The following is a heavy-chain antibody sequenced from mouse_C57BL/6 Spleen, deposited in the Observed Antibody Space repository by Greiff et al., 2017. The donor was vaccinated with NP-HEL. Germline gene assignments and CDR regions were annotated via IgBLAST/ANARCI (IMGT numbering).Heavy chain of an antibody. V-gene: IGHV1-39*01. J-gene: IGHJ1*03. CDR2: INPNYGTT. CDR3: ARSDYGNYVWYFDV. Sequence: LVESGPELVKPGASVKISCKASGYSFTDYNMNWVKQSNGKSLEWIGVINPNYGTTSYNQKFKGKATLTADKSSSTAYMQLSSLTSEDSAVYFCARSDYGNYVWYFDVWGTGTTVTVSS. CDR1: GYSFTDYN. D-gene: IGHD2-1*01.